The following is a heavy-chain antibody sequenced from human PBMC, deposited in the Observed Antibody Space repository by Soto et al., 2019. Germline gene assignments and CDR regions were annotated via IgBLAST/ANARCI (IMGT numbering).Heavy chain of an antibody. J-gene: IGHJ5*02. CDR2: IHYGGST. Sequence: PSETLSLTCTVSGDSINNYYWSWIRQPPGKGLEWVGYIHYGGSTTYNPSLKSRVTISVDTSKNQFSLRLNSVTAADTALYYCAREATSDCRYTSCLVNWFDPWGQETLVTVSS. D-gene: IGHD2-2*01. CDR3: AREATSDCRYTSCLVNWFDP. V-gene: IGHV4-59*01. CDR1: GDSINNYY.